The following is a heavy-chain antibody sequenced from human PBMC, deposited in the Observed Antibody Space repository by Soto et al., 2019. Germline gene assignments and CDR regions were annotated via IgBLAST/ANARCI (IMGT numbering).Heavy chain of an antibody. Sequence: SETLSLTCTVSGGSISSSSYYWGWIRQPPGKGLEWIGSIYYSGSTYYNPSLKSRVTISVDTSKNQFSLKLSSVTAADTAVYSCALLGEGYYDFSSGYFGSSGADYGMDVWGQGTTVTVSS. CDR3: ALLGEGYYDFSSGYFGSSGADYGMDV. V-gene: IGHV4-39*01. CDR2: IYYSGST. D-gene: IGHD3-3*01. CDR1: GGSISSSSYY. J-gene: IGHJ6*02.